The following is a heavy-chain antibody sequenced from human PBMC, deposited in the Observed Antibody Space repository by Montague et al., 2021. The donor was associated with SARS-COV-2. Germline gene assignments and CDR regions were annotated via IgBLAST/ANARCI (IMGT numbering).Heavy chain of an antibody. CDR1: GDSLSFYY. Sequence: SETLSLTCTVSGDSLSFYYWTWIRQPPGKGPEWIGEIDHSGTTNYNPSLKSRLSISVDTSKNQFSLTLNSVTAADTAVYYCARLKGWGFVFLVAVPGENYCLDVWGRGTLVTVSS. V-gene: IGHV4-34*01. D-gene: IGHD2-21*01. CDR3: ARLKGWGFVFLVAVPGENYCLDV. CDR2: IDHSGTT. J-gene: IGHJ2*01.